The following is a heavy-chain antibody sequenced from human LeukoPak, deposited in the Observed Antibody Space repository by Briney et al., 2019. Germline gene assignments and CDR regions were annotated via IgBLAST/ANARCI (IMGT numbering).Heavy chain of an antibody. CDR2: TYHSGDT. V-gene: IGHV4-4*02. Sequence: PSGTLSLTCAVSGGSISNGYWWSWVRQPPGKGLEWIGETYHSGDTHYNPSLKSRVTISVDESKNQFSLSLTSVTAADTAVYYCARNSRYDQEYWGQGILVIVSS. CDR3: ARNSRYDQEY. D-gene: IGHD3-16*01. J-gene: IGHJ4*02. CDR1: GGSISNGYW.